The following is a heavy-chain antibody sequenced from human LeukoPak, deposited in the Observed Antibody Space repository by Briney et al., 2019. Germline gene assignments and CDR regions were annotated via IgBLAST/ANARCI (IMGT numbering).Heavy chain of an antibody. CDR3: AREGGPNWFDP. CDR1: GYTFTSYD. J-gene: IGHJ5*02. V-gene: IGHV1-2*02. D-gene: IGHD2-15*01. Sequence: ASVKVSCKASGYTFTSYDINWVRQATGQGLEWMGWMNPNSGGTNYAQKFQGRVTMTRDTSISTAYMELSRLRSDDTAVYYCAREGGPNWFDPWGQGTLVTVSS. CDR2: MNPNSGGT.